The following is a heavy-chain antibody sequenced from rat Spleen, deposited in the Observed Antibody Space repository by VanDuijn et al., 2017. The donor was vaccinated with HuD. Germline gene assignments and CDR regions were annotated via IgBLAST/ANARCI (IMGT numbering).Heavy chain of an antibody. CDR1: GFNFNDYW. CDR3: ARQGGYNSYVMDA. D-gene: IGHD1-4*01. CDR2: ITNTGGST. J-gene: IGHJ4*01. V-gene: IGHV5-31*01. Sequence: EVKLVESGGGLVQPGRSLKLSCAASGFNFNDYWMGWVRQAPGKGLEWIGEITNTGGSTYYPDSVKGRFTISRDNAKSSLYLQMDSLRSGDTATYYCARQGGYNSYVMDAWGQGASVTVSS.